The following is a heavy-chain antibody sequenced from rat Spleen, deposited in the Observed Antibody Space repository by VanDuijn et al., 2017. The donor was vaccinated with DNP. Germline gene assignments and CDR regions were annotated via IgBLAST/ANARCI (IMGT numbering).Heavy chain of an antibody. CDR2: ITYEGSRT. J-gene: IGHJ3*01. CDR3: ARTSYSSYGGFAY. CDR1: GFTFSDYY. V-gene: IGHV5-22*01. Sequence: EVQLVESGGGLVQPGGSLKLSCAASGFTFSDYYMAWVRQAPTKGLEWVSYITYEGSRTYYRDSVKGRFTISRENAKRTLYLQMNSRRSEDMATYYCARTSYSSYGGFAYWVQGTLVTVSS. D-gene: IGHD1-2*01.